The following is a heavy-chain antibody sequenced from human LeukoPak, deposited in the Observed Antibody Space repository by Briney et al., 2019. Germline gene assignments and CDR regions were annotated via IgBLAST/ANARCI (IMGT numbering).Heavy chain of an antibody. CDR3: ASSRDSSSFGWFDP. D-gene: IGHD6-6*01. V-gene: IGHV1-69*05. CDR1: GGTFSSYA. CDR2: IIPIFGTA. J-gene: IGHJ5*02. Sequence: GASVKVSCKASGGTFSSYAISWVRQAPGQGLEWMGGIIPIFGTANYAQKFQGRVTITTDESTSTAYMGLSSLRSEDTAVYYCASSRDSSSFGWFDPWGQGTLVTVSS.